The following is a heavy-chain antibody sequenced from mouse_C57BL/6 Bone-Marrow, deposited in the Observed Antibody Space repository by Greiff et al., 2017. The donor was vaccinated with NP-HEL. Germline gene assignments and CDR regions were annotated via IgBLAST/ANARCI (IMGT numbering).Heavy chain of an antibody. CDR1: GFTFSDYY. Sequence: EVKLMESGGGLVQPGGSLKLSCAASGFTFSDYYMYWVRQTPEKRLEWVAYISNGGGSTYYPDTVKGRFTISRDNAKNTLYLQMSRLKSEDTAMYYCARHVGDSNYEYYAMDYWGQGTSVTVSS. J-gene: IGHJ4*01. CDR2: ISNGGGST. D-gene: IGHD2-5*01. V-gene: IGHV5-12*01. CDR3: ARHVGDSNYEYYAMDY.